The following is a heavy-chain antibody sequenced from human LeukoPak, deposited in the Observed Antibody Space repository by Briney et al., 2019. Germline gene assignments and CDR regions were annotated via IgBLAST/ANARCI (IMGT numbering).Heavy chain of an antibody. V-gene: IGHV3-23*01. CDR3: AKKNRGFGELSSFDH. D-gene: IGHD3-10*01. CDR2: ISGNGGRT. J-gene: IGHJ4*02. Sequence: GGSLRLSCAASGFTFNTYGMSWVRQAPGKGLEWVSSISGNGGRTYYADFVKGRFSISRDISNNTLYLQMNSLRGEDTAVYYCAKKNRGFGELSSFDHWGQGTLLSVSS. CDR1: GFTFNTYG.